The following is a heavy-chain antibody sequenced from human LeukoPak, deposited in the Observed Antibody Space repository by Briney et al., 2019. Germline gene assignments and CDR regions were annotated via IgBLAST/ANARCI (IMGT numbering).Heavy chain of an antibody. V-gene: IGHV3-74*01. Sequence: GGSLRLSCAASGFTFSGHWMYWLRQAPGKGPAWVSRINGDGSATNYAGSMKGRFTISGDNAKNILYLQMNSLREDDTAVYYCARDINWGQVDYWGQGTLVTVSS. CDR1: GFTFSGHW. D-gene: IGHD7-27*01. CDR2: INGDGSAT. CDR3: ARDINWGQVDY. J-gene: IGHJ4*02.